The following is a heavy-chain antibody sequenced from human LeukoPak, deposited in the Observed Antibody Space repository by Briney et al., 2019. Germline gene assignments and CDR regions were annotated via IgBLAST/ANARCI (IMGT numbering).Heavy chain of an antibody. CDR1: GGSISSGGYY. CDR3: ARGEQGDYTDY. V-gene: IGHV4-31*03. Sequence: SETLSLTCTVSGGSISSGGYYWSWIRQHPGKGLEWIGYIYYSGSTYYNPSLESRVTISVDTSKNQFSLKLSSVTAADTAVYYCARGEQGDYTDYWGQGTLVTVSS. J-gene: IGHJ4*02. CDR2: IYYSGST. D-gene: IGHD4-17*01.